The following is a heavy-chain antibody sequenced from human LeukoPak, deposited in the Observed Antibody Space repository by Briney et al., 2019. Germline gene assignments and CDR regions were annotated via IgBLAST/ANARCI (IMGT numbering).Heavy chain of an antibody. Sequence: GGSLRLSCAASGFTFSSYGMSWVRQTPGKGLEWVSAISGSSSSTYYADSVKGRFTISRDNSKNTLYLQMNSLRAEDTAVYYCAKGVYLGYCSSTSCPVDYWGQGTLVTVFS. J-gene: IGHJ4*02. V-gene: IGHV3-23*01. D-gene: IGHD2-2*01. CDR2: ISGSSSST. CDR1: GFTFSSYG. CDR3: AKGVYLGYCSSTSCPVDY.